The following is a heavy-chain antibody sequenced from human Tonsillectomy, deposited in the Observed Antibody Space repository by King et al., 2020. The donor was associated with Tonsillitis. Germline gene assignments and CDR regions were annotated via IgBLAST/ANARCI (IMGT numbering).Heavy chain of an antibody. D-gene: IGHD4-17*01. Sequence: QLQESGPGLVKPSETLSLACTVSGDSISSSTYYWGWIRQPPGKGLEWIGRIYYSGSTYYNPSLKSQVTISVDTSKNQFSLKLSSVTAADTAGYYCARLGGVRDSDYGGGFDYWGQGTLVTVSS. J-gene: IGHJ4*02. V-gene: IGHV4-39*01. CDR3: ARLGGVRDSDYGGGFDY. CDR2: IYYSGST. CDR1: GDSISSSTYY.